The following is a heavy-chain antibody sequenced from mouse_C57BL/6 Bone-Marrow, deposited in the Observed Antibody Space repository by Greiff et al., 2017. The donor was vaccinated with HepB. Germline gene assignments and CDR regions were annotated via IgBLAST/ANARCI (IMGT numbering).Heavy chain of an antibody. CDR3: ARRKSDNYYGSSPWYFDV. CDR2: ISNLAYSI. D-gene: IGHD1-1*01. Sequence: EVMLVESGGGLVQPGGSLKLSCAASGFTFSDYGMAWVRQAPRKGPEWVAFISNLAYSIYYADTVTGRFTISRENAKNTLYLEMSSLRSEDTAMYYCARRKSDNYYGSSPWYFDVWGTGTTVTVSS. J-gene: IGHJ1*03. V-gene: IGHV5-15*01. CDR1: GFTFSDYG.